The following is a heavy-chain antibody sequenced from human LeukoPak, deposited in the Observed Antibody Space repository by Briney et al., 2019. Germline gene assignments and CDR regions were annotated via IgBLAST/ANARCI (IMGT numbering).Heavy chain of an antibody. CDR1: GYTFTSYG. J-gene: IGHJ4*02. CDR2: ISAYNGNT. CDR3: ARDRHTLWFGELWLDY. D-gene: IGHD3-10*01. Sequence: ASVKVSCKASGYTFTSYGISWVRQAPGQGLEWMGWISAYNGNTNYAQKLQGRVTMTTDTSTSTAYMELRSLRSDDTAVYYCARDRHTLWFGELWLDYWGQGTLVTVSS. V-gene: IGHV1-18*01.